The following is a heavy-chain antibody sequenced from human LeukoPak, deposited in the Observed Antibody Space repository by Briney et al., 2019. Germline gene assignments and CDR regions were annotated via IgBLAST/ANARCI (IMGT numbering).Heavy chain of an antibody. CDR2: LYYSGSS. V-gene: IGHV4-39*01. J-gene: IGHJ4*02. CDR1: GFIFSTYN. Sequence: PGGSLRLSCAASGFIFSTYNMNWVRQAPGKGLEWIGSLYYSGSSYYNPSLKSRVTISVDTSKNQFSLTLSSVTAADTAVYYCARRELGVVDYWGQGTLVTVSS. D-gene: IGHD7-27*01. CDR3: ARRELGVVDY.